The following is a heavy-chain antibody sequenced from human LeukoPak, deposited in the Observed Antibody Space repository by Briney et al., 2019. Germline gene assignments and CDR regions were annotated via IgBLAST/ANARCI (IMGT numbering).Heavy chain of an antibody. D-gene: IGHD3-10*01. V-gene: IGHV4-4*02. CDR1: GGSISSSNW. CDR3: ARAYGSGSSSLFDY. J-gene: IGHJ4*02. Sequence: PSETLALTCAVSGGSISSSNWWGWVRQPPGKGLEWIGEIYHSGSTNYNPSLKSRVTISVDKSKNQFSLKLSSVTAADTAVYYCARAYGSGSSSLFDYWGQGTLVTVSS. CDR2: IYHSGST.